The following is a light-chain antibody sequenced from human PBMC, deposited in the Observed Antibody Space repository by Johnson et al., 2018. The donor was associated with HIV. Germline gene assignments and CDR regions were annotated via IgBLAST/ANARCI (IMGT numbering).Light chain of an antibody. J-gene: IGLJ1*01. CDR1: SSNIGNNY. CDR3: GTWDSSLSAGEGYV. V-gene: IGLV1-51*01. CDR2: TIT. Sequence: SVLTQPPSVSAAPGQKVTISCSGSSSNIGNNYVSWYQQLPEPPPNPSFITITNQPQGFLDHSLAPTPARSPPLASTASQPGTEADYYCGTWDSSLSAGEGYVFGTGTKVTVL.